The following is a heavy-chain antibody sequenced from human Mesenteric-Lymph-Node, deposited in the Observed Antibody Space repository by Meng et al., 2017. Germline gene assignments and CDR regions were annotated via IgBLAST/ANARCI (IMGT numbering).Heavy chain of an antibody. CDR3: ARRVLLWFGELRHFAY. V-gene: IGHV4-4*01. D-gene: IGHD3-10*01. J-gene: IGHJ4*02. CDR2: IYHSGST. CDR1: GGSISSSNW. Sequence: SETLSLTCAVSGGSISSSNWWSWVRQPPGKGLEWIGEIYHSGSTNYNPSLKSRVTISVDKSKNQFSLKLSSVTAADTAVYCCARRVLLWFGELRHFAYWGQGTLVTVSS.